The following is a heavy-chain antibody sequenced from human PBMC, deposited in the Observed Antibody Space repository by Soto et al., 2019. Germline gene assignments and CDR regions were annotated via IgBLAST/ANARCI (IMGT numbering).Heavy chain of an antibody. CDR3: ARPGSGYSSGWYGDY. CDR2: IYPGDSDT. V-gene: IGHV5-51*01. D-gene: IGHD6-19*01. J-gene: IGHJ4*02. Sequence: GESLKISCKGSGYSFTIYWIGWVRQMPGKGLEWMGIIYPGDSDTRYSPSFQGQVTISADKSISTAYLQWSSLKASDTAMYYCARPGSGYSSGWYGDYWGQGTLVTVSS. CDR1: GYSFTIYW.